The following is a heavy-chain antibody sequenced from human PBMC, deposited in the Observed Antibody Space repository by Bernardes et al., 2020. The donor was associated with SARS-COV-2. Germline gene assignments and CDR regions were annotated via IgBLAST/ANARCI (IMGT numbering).Heavy chain of an antibody. Sequence: ASMKVSCKASGYTFTGYYMHWVRQAPGQGLEWMGWINPNSGGTNYAQKFQGRVTMTRDTSISTAYMELSRLRSDDTAVYYCARVLNWNDLEFDPWGQGTLVTVSS. CDR1: GYTFTGYY. D-gene: IGHD1-1*01. CDR3: ARVLNWNDLEFDP. CDR2: INPNSGGT. J-gene: IGHJ5*02. V-gene: IGHV1-2*02.